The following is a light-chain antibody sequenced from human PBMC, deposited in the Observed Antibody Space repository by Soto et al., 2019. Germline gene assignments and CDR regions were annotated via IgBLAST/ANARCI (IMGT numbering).Light chain of an antibody. CDR2: AAS. CDR1: QSISSY. CDR3: QQSYSTRRT. V-gene: IGKV1-39*01. Sequence: DIQMTQSPSSLSASVGDRVTITCRASQSISSYLNWYQQKPGKAPKLLIYAASSLQSVVPSRFSGSGSGTDVTLPISSLQPEDFATYYCQQSYSTRRTFGQGTEVEIK. J-gene: IGKJ1*01.